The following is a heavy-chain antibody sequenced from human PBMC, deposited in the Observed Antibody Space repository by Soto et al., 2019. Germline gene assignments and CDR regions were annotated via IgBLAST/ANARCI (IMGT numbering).Heavy chain of an antibody. Sequence: PGGSLRLSCAASGFTFDDYAMHWVRQAPGKGLEWVSGISWNSCSIGYADSVKGRFTISRDNAKNSLYLQMNSLRAEDTALYYCAKDLPEGYEAYYSSYMDVCGKGTXVPVSS. CDR3: AKDLPEGYEAYYSSYMDV. CDR1: GFTFDDYA. CDR2: ISWNSCSI. J-gene: IGHJ6*03. D-gene: IGHD2-15*01. V-gene: IGHV3-9*01.